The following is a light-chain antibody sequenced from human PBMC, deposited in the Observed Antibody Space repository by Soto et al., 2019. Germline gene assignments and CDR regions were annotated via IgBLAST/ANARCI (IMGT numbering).Light chain of an antibody. CDR2: GTS. CDR1: QSVISSY. Sequence: EIVLTQSPGTLSLSPGERATLSCRASQSVISSYLAWYQQRPGQAPRLLIYGTSSRATGIPDRFSGSGSGTDFTLTISRLEPEDFAVYFCQRYGSSPLITFGQGTRLEIK. V-gene: IGKV3-20*01. J-gene: IGKJ5*01. CDR3: QRYGSSPLIT.